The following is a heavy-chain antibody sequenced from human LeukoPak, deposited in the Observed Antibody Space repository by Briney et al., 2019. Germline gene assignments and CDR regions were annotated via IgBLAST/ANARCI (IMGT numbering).Heavy chain of an antibody. CDR3: ARDPHAVTSYFDC. CDR1: GFTFSSYW. J-gene: IGHJ4*02. V-gene: IGHV3-7*04. Sequence: GGALRLSCAASGFTFSSYWMGWVRQAPGKGLEWVANIKQDGSEKDYVDSVKGRFTISRDNPKNSLFLQMNSLRVEDTAVYYCARDPHAVTSYFDCWGQGTLVTVSS. CDR2: IKQDGSEK. D-gene: IGHD4-17*01.